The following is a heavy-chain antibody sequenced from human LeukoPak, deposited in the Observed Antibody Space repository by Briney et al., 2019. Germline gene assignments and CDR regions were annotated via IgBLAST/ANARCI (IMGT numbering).Heavy chain of an antibody. CDR1: GFTFSSYA. D-gene: IGHD1-26*01. CDR2: ISYDGSNK. V-gene: IGHV3-30*14. Sequence: GGSLRLSCAASGFTFSSYAMHWVRQAPGKGLEWVAVISYDGSNKYYADSVKGRFTISRDNSKNTLYLQMNSLRAEDTAVYYCAREVPPPPYSGSYYGGGYWGQGTLVTVSS. CDR3: AREVPPPPYSGSYYGGGY. J-gene: IGHJ4*02.